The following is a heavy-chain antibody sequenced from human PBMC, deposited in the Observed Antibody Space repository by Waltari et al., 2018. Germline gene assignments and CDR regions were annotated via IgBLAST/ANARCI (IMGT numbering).Heavy chain of an antibody. V-gene: IGHV6-1*01. Sequence: QVQLQQSGPGLVKHSQTLSLTCAISGDSVSSNSAAWNWIRQSPSRGLGLLGRTYSRSKWYNVYAVCVKSRITINPDTAKNQFSLQLNSVTPEDTALYYCARDRGSSWYDYYYYYGMDVWGQGTTVTVSS. CDR1: GDSVSSNSAA. CDR2: TYSRSKWYN. J-gene: IGHJ6*02. D-gene: IGHD6-13*01. CDR3: ARDRGSSWYDYYYYYGMDV.